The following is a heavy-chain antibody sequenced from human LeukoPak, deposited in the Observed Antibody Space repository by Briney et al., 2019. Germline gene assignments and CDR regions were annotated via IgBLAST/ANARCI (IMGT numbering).Heavy chain of an antibody. CDR3: ARARRGHSYGYKAYYYYMDV. CDR2: IYYSGST. J-gene: IGHJ6*03. D-gene: IGHD5-18*01. Sequence: SETLSLTCTVSGGSISSYYWSWIRQPPGKGLEWIGYIYYSGSTNYNPSLKSRVTISVDTSKNQFSLKLSSVTAADTAVYYCARARRGHSYGYKAYYYYMDVWGKGTTVTISS. V-gene: IGHV4-59*01. CDR1: GGSISSYY.